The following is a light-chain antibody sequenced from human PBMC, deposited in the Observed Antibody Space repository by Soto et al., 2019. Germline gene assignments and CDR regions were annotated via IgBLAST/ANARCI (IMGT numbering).Light chain of an antibody. CDR1: RTVHSN. CDR2: GSS. CDR3: QQYNKWPRT. J-gene: IGKJ1*01. Sequence: EIVMTQSPATLSVSPGDRATLSCRASRTVHSNVAWYQHKPGQAPRLLIYGSSFRATGVPARFSGSGFGTDFTLTISSLQSEDFVVYYCQQYNKWPRTFGQGTKVDIK. V-gene: IGKV3-15*01.